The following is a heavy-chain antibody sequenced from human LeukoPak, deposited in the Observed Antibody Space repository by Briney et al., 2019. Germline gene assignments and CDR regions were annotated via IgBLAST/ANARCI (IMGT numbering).Heavy chain of an antibody. CDR1: GGSTRSSSYE. J-gene: IGHJ4*02. D-gene: IGHD6-19*01. CDR3: ANCSTGWYESDY. CDR2: IYYSGST. V-gene: IGHV4-39*01. Sequence: SETLSLTCTVSGGSTRSSSYECGWIRQPPGKGLEWIGSIYYSGSTYYNPSLKSRVTISVDTSKNQFSLKLSSVTAADTAVYYCANCSTGWYESDYWGQGTLVTVSS.